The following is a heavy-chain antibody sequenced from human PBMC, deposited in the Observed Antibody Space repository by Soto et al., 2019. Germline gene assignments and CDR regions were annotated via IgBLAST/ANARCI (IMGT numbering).Heavy chain of an antibody. V-gene: IGHV3-20*04. CDR1: GFTFDDYG. D-gene: IGHD6-13*01. Sequence: EVQLVESGGGVVRPGGSLRLSCAASGFTFDDYGMSWVRQAPGKGLEWVSGINWNGGSTGYADSVKGRFTISRDNAKNSLYLQMTSLRAEDTALYYCARAAAGTGGGYYYYYGMDVWGQGTTVTVSS. J-gene: IGHJ6*02. CDR3: ARAAAGTGGGYYYYYGMDV. CDR2: INWNGGST.